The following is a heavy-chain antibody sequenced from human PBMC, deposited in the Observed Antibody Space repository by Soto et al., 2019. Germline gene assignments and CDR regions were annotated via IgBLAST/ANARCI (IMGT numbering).Heavy chain of an antibody. CDR1: GGSISGGGYY. D-gene: IGHD6-25*01. CDR2: IYYSGST. CDR3: ARGAIRRAAALSYYYGMDV. Sequence: SETLSLTCTVAGGSISGGGYYWSWIRQHPGKGLEWIGYIYYSGSTHYNPSLKSRVTISVDTSKNQFSLKLSSVTAADTAVYYGARGAIRRAAALSYYYGMDVWGQGTTVTVSS. V-gene: IGHV4-31*03. J-gene: IGHJ6*02.